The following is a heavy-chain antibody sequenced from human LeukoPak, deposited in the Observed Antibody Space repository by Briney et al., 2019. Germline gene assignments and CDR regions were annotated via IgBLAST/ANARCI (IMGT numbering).Heavy chain of an antibody. CDR1: GFTFDDYA. J-gene: IGHJ4*02. V-gene: IGHV3-9*01. CDR3: AKDTAPSPYYFDY. D-gene: IGHD6-6*01. CDR2: ISWNSGSI. Sequence: PGGSLRLSCAASGFTFDDYAMHWVRQDPGKGLEWVSGISWNSGSIGYADSVKGRFTISRDNAKNSLYLQMNSLRAEDTALYYCAKDTAPSPYYFDYWGQGTLVTVSS.